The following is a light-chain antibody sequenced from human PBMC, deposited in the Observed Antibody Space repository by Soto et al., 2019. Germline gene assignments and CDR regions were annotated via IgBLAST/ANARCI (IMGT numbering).Light chain of an antibody. J-gene: IGKJ4*01. CDR2: DAS. CDR3: QHYDHLPPLS. CDR1: QDIKNY. V-gene: IGKV1-33*01. Sequence: DIQMTQSPSSLSASVGDRVTITCQASQDIKNYLNWYQQKPGKAPNLLIYDASNLKTGVPSRFSGSGSGTQFTFPIRSLQPEDIATYYCQHYDHLPPLSFGGGTKVEIK.